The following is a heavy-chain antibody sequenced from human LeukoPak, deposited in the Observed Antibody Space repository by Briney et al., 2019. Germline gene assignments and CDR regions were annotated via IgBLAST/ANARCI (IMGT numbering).Heavy chain of an antibody. Sequence: SETLSLTCSVSGVSISSYYWSWMRQPPGKGLEWIGHIFYTGSTNGSTHYNPSLKSRVTISVDTSRDHFSLNLNSVTAADTAVYYCARDLRDFWSGNYYYYYMDVWGKGTTVTVSS. D-gene: IGHD3-3*01. CDR1: GVSISSYY. CDR2: IFYTGST. V-gene: IGHV4-59*01. CDR3: ARDLRDFWSGNYYYYYMDV. J-gene: IGHJ6*03.